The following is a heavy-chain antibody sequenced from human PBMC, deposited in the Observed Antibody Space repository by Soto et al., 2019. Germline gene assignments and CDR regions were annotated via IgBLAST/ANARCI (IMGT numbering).Heavy chain of an antibody. V-gene: IGHV4-39*01. CDR3: AIIAVAGTGPYYYYNGMDV. D-gene: IGHD6-19*01. CDR2: IYYSGST. J-gene: IGHJ6*02. CDR1: GGSISSSSYY. Sequence: SETLSLTCTVSGGSISSSSYYWGWIRQPPGKGLEWIGSIYYSGSTYYNPSLKSRVTISVDTSKNQFSLKLSSVTAADTAVYYCAIIAVAGTGPYYYYNGMDVWGQGTTVTVSS.